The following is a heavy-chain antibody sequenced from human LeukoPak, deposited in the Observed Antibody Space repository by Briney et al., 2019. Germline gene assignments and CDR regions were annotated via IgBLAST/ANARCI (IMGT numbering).Heavy chain of an antibody. V-gene: IGHV1-2*02. CDR3: ARGRGRSSSQYNAFDV. Sequence: ASVKVSCKASGYTFTGYYIHWVRQAPGQGLEWVGWINPYSGGTKYEEKFQGRVTMTGDTSITTAFMQLSNLRSDDTAVFYCARGRGRSSSQYNAFDVWGQGTMVIVSS. CDR2: INPYSGGT. D-gene: IGHD2/OR15-2a*01. CDR1: GYTFTGYY. J-gene: IGHJ3*01.